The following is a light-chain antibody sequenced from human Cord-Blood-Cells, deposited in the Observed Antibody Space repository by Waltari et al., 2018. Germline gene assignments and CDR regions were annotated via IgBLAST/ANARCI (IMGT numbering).Light chain of an antibody. V-gene: IGKV3-20*01. CDR1: QSVSSSY. CDR2: GAS. Sequence: EIVLTQSPGTLSLSPGERATLSCRASQSVSSSYLAWYQQTPGQAPRLLIHGASSRATGIQDRFSGNGSGTDFTLTISKLEPEDFAVYYCQQYGSSPLTFGGGTKVEIK. CDR3: QQYGSSPLT. J-gene: IGKJ4*01.